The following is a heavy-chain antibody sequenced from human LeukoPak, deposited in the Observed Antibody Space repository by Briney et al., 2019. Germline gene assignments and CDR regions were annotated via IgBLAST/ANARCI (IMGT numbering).Heavy chain of an antibody. D-gene: IGHD6-13*01. CDR2: IYYSGST. Sequence: SETLSLTCTVSGGSISSYYWSWIRQPPGKGLEWIGYIYYSGSTNYNPSLKSRVTISVDTSRNQFSLKLSSVTAADTAVYYCARLWVAAAGTLVYSDYWGQGTLVTVSS. CDR3: ARLWVAAAGTLVYSDY. CDR1: GGSISSYY. V-gene: IGHV4-59*08. J-gene: IGHJ4*02.